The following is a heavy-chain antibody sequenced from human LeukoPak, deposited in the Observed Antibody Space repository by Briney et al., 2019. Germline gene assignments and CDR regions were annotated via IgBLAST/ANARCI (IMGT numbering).Heavy chain of an antibody. J-gene: IGHJ5*02. Sequence: SETLSLTCTVSGGSISSYYWSWIRQPPGKGLEWIGYIYYSGGTNYNPSLKSRVTISVDTSKNQFSLKLNSVTAADTAVYYCARAWLTNWFDPWGQGTLVTVSS. V-gene: IGHV4-59*12. D-gene: IGHD3-16*01. CDR1: GGSISSYY. CDR3: ARAWLTNWFDP. CDR2: IYYSGGT.